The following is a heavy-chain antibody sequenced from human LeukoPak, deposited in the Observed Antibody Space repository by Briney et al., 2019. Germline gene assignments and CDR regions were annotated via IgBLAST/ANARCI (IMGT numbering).Heavy chain of an antibody. CDR2: IKQDGSEK. CDR1: GFTFSSYW. V-gene: IGHV3-7*01. Sequence: WGTLTLSCAASGFTFSSYWRSWVRQAPGKGLEWVANIKQDGSEKHYLDSLQGRLTISRDNAKKSQFLHMNSVRVEDPAVYYCARGSEYTSSTNYYFHYWGQAALVTVSS. D-gene: IGHD6-6*01. J-gene: IGHJ4*02. CDR3: ARGSEYTSSTNYYFHY.